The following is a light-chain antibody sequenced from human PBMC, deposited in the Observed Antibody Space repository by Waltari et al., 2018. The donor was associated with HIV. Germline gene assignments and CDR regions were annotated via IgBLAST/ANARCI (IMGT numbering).Light chain of an antibody. V-gene: IGLV1-44*01. CDR3: AAWDDSLNGWV. J-gene: IGLJ3*02. CDR1: SSNIGSNT. CDR2: SNN. Sequence: QSVLTQPPSASGTPGQRVTISCSGSSSNIGSNTVSWYQQLPGTAPKLLIYSNNQRPSGVPDRFSGSKSGTSASLAISALQSEDEADYYCAAWDDSLNGWVFGGGTKLTVL.